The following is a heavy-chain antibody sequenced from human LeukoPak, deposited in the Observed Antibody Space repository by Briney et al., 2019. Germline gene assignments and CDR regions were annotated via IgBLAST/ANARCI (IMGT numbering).Heavy chain of an antibody. CDR3: ASLLVEGYFYYYMDV. D-gene: IGHD1-1*01. V-gene: IGHV4-4*07. CDR1: GGSISSFY. Sequence: SETLSLTCTVSGGSISSFYWSWIRQPAGKGLEWIGRIYTSGSTNYNPSLKSRLTMSVDTSKNQFSLKLSSVTAEDTAVYYCASLLVEGYFYYYMDVWGKGTTVTVSS. J-gene: IGHJ6*03. CDR2: IYTSGST.